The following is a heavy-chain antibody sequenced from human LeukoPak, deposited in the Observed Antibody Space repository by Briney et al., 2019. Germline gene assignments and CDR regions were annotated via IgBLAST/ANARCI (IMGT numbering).Heavy chain of an antibody. Sequence: GGSLRLSCAASGFTFSTSAMNWVRQVPGEGLGWGSSIDYDSSHIYYAASVRGRFTISRDNARNSVYLQMNSLRVEDTAVYYCARDPLRYLRVGHYDYWGQGTLVAVSS. CDR1: GFTFSTSA. J-gene: IGHJ4*02. V-gene: IGHV3-21*01. CDR3: ARDPLRYLRVGHYDY. D-gene: IGHD3-9*01. CDR2: IDYDSSHI.